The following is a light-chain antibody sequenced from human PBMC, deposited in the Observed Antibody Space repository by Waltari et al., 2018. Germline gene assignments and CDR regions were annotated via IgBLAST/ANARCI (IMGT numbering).Light chain of an antibody. CDR3: QQSYSSPRT. Sequence: DIQMTQSPSSLSASVGDRVTITCRASQSVTTYLSWYQQKPGKAPKLLICAASILQSGVPSRFSGSGSGTDFTLTISSLQPEDFATFYCQQSYSSPRTFGQGTKVEIK. J-gene: IGKJ1*01. CDR1: QSVTTY. CDR2: AAS. V-gene: IGKV1-39*01.